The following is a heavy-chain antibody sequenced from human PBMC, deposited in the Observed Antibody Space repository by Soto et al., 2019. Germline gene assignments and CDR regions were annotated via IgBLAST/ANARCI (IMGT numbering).Heavy chain of an antibody. CDR1: GFTFSSYT. D-gene: IGHD6-19*01. CDR3: ARDHGWYRIYYYYGMDV. V-gene: IGHV3-48*04. J-gene: IGHJ6*02. Sequence: PGGSLRLSCAASGFTFSSYTMTWVRQAPGKGLEWVSYISSSSSTIFYADSVKGRFTISRDNAKNSLYLQMNSLRAEDTAVYYCARDHGWYRIYYYYGMDVWGQGTTVTVSS. CDR2: ISSSSSTI.